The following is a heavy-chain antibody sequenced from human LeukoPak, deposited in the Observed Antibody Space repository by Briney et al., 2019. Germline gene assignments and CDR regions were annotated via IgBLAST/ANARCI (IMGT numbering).Heavy chain of an antibody. D-gene: IGHD5-18*01. V-gene: IGHV3-66*01. CDR3: ARDPGYSYGYDY. CDR1: GFSVTSNY. Sequence: GGSLRLSCAASGFSVTSNYMSWVRQAPGKGLQWVSVINSDGSTYYADSVKGRFTISRDNSKNTVYLQMNSLRAEDTAVYYCARDPGYSYGYDYWGQGTLVTVSS. CDR2: INSDGST. J-gene: IGHJ4*02.